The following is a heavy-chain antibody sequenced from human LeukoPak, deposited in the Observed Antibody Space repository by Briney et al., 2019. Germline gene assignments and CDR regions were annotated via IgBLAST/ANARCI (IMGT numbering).Heavy chain of an antibody. CDR2: IIPIFGTA. D-gene: IGHD3-22*01. Sequence: EASVKVSCKASGGTFSSYAISWVRQAPGQGLEWMGGIIPIFGTANYAQKFQGRVTITADESTSTAYMELSSLRSEDTAVYYCDAYYDSSGYYYPSNYWGQGTLVTVSS. CDR1: GGTFSSYA. CDR3: DAYYDSSGYYYPSNY. J-gene: IGHJ4*02. V-gene: IGHV1-69*13.